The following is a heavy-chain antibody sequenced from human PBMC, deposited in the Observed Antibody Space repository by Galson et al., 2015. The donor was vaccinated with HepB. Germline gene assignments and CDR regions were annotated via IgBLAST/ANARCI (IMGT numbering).Heavy chain of an antibody. V-gene: IGHV3-30*04. CDR1: GFPFSNYA. CDR2: ILHDAHNR. Sequence: SLRLSCAASGFPFSNYAMHWVRQTPGKGLEWMTVILHDAHNRYYADSVEGRFTVSRDNSKNTVYLQMNSLRPGDTAMYYLARRAGASGVFSFDCWGQGSLVTVSS. J-gene: IGHJ4*02. D-gene: IGHD3-10*01. CDR3: ARRAGASGVFSFDC.